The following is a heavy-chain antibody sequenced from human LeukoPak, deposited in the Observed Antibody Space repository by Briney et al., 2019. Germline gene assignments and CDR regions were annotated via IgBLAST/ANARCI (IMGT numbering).Heavy chain of an antibody. CDR1: GFTFSSYS. CDR2: ISSSSSYI. D-gene: IGHD6-19*01. Sequence: KTGGSLRLSCAASGFTFSSYSMNWVRQAPGKGLEWVSSISSSSSYIYYADSVKGRFTISRDNAKNSLYLQMNSLRAEDTAVYYCARDGIAVARPLDYWGQGTLVTVSS. V-gene: IGHV3-21*01. CDR3: ARDGIAVARPLDY. J-gene: IGHJ4*02.